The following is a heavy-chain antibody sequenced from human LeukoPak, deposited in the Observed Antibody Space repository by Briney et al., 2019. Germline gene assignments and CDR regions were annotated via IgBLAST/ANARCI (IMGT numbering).Heavy chain of an antibody. D-gene: IGHD1-1*01. CDR1: GFTFTIHV. J-gene: IGHJ4*02. CDR3: VREGLERRTNFDY. Sequence: GGSLRLSCSASGFTFTIHVMHWVRQAPGKGLQYYAGSVKVRFTISRDNSKNTVYLQMNSLTAEDTAVYYCVREGLERRTNFDYWGQGTLVSVSS. V-gene: IGHV3-64D*06.